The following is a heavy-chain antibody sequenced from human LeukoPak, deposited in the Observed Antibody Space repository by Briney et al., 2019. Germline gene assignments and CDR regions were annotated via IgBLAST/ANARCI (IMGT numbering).Heavy chain of an antibody. J-gene: IGHJ6*04. D-gene: IGHD6-13*01. V-gene: IGHV1-69*13. CDR1: GGTFSGYA. CDR3: ARGPYSSSWYGNYYYGMDV. Sequence: ASVKVSCKASGGTFSGYAISWVRQAPGQGLEWMGGIIPIFGTANYAQKFQGRVTITADESTSTAYMELSSLRSEDTAVYDCARGPYSSSWYGNYYYGMDVWGKGTTVTVSS. CDR2: IIPIFGTA.